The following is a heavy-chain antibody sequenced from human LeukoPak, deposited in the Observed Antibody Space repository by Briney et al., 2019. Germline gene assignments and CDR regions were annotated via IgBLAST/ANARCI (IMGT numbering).Heavy chain of an antibody. V-gene: IGHV4-61*02. Sequence: SQTLSLTCTVSGDSISSGSYYWSWIRQPAGKGLEWIGRIYTSGSTKYNPSLNSRVTISVDTSKSQFSLKVSSVTAADTAVYYCATDRIAFDYWGQGTLVTVSS. CDR2: IYTSGST. CDR1: GDSISSGSYY. D-gene: IGHD2-21*01. J-gene: IGHJ4*02. CDR3: ATDRIAFDY.